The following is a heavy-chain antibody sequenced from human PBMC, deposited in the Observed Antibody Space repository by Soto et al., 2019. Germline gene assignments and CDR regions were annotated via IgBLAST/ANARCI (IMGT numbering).Heavy chain of an antibody. D-gene: IGHD2-21*01. CDR1: GCTFGHYA. J-gene: IGHJ4*01. CDR2: ISFDGNNR. Sequence: PGRPMRLSCTASGCTFGHYARHRVIQAQGEGLEGVAVISFDGNNRYSSHSVMGRFTISRDNSKNTLYLQINSLGAEDTAVYFCGRSAPYSPLDYLGHGTLVTVSS. CDR3: GRSAPYSPLDY. V-gene: IGHV3-30*04.